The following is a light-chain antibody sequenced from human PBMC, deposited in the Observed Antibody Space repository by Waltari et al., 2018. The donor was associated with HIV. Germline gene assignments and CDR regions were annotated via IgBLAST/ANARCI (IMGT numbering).Light chain of an antibody. J-gene: IGLJ3*02. CDR2: GAT. CDR3: LLSYSGARPWV. V-gene: IGLV7-46*01. Sequence: QAVVTQEPSLTVSPGGTVTLPCGSSTGPVTSGHHPYWFQQRPGQAPSTLIYGATNKFAWTPARFSGSLRGGKAALTLSGAQPDDEADYYCLLSYSGARPWVFGGGTKLTVL. CDR1: TGPVTSGHH.